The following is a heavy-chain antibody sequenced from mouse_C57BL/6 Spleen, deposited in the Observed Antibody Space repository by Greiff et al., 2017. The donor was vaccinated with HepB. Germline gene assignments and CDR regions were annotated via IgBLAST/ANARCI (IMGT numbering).Heavy chain of an antibody. D-gene: IGHD1-1*01. CDR3: ARYGSSYWYFDV. V-gene: IGHV1-69*01. J-gene: IGHJ1*03. CDR1: GYTFTSYW. Sequence: VQLQQPGAELVMPGASVKLSCKASGYTFTSYWMHWVKQRPGQGLEWIGEIDPSDSYTNYNQKFKGKSTLTVDKSSSTAYIQLSSLTSEDSAVYYCARYGSSYWYFDVWGTGTTVTVSS. CDR2: IDPSDSYT.